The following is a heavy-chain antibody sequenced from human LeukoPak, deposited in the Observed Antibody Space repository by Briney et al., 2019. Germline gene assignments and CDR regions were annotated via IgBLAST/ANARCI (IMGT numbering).Heavy chain of an antibody. D-gene: IGHD2-8*01. CDR2: IYYSGST. CDR1: GGSISSGGYY. V-gene: IGHV4-31*03. J-gene: IGHJ3*02. CDR3: AREGTDCTNGVCYHPGAFDI. Sequence: SETLSLTCTVSGGSISSGGYYWSWIRQHPGKGLEWIGYIYYSGSTYYNPSLKSRVTISVDTSKNQFSLKLSSVTAADTAVYYCAREGTDCTNGVCYHPGAFDIWGQGTTVTVSS.